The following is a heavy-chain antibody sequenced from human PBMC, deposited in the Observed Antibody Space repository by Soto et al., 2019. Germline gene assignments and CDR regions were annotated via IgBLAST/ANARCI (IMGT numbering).Heavy chain of an antibody. CDR3: AKGGQMQWLLAPDAFDI. J-gene: IGHJ3*02. Sequence: EVQLLESGGGLVPPGGSLRLSCAASRFTFSDYAMNWVRQAPGKGLEWVSAISGSGSSTYYADSVKGRFTISRDNSKNTLYLQMNSLGAEDRAIYYCAKGGQMQWLLAPDAFDIWGQGTMVTVSS. V-gene: IGHV3-23*01. D-gene: IGHD6-19*01. CDR2: ISGSGSST. CDR1: RFTFSDYA.